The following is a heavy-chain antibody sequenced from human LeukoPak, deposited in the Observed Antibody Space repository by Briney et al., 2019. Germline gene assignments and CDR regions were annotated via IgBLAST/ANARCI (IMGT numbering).Heavy chain of an antibody. CDR1: AASISSYY. Sequence: TSETLSLTCTVSAASISSYYWSWIRQPPGQRLEWIGYIYYSGSANYNTSLKSRITISVDTSKNQFSLKLSSVTAADTAVYYCARVLSDSGSYEYYYYMDVWGKGTTVTISS. V-gene: IGHV4-59*01. CDR3: ARVLSDSGSYEYYYYMDV. D-gene: IGHD3-10*01. J-gene: IGHJ6*03. CDR2: IYYSGSA.